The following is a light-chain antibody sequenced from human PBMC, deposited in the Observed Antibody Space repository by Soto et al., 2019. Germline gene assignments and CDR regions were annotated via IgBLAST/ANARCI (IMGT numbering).Light chain of an antibody. J-gene: IGLJ1*01. Sequence: QSALTQPPSVSGAPGQRVTISCTGSSSNIGATYDVQWYQQLPGTAPKLLIYGNSNRPSGVPDRFSGSKSGTSASLAITGLQADDVADYYCQSYDSSLSAHYVFGTGTKVTVL. V-gene: IGLV1-40*01. CDR3: QSYDSSLSAHYV. CDR2: GNS. CDR1: SSNIGATYD.